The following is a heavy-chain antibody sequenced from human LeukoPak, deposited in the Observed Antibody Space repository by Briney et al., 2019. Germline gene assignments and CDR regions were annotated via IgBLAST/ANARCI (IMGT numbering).Heavy chain of an antibody. CDR1: GFTFSSYE. CDR2: ISSSGSTI. V-gene: IGHV3-48*03. Sequence: GGSLRLSCAASGFTFSSYEMNWVRQAPGKGLEWVSYISSSGSTIYYADSVKGRFTISRDNAKNSLYLQMNSLRAEDTAVYYCALARAVEWLSAFDIWGQGTMVTVSS. J-gene: IGHJ3*02. CDR3: ALARAVEWLSAFDI. D-gene: IGHD3-3*01.